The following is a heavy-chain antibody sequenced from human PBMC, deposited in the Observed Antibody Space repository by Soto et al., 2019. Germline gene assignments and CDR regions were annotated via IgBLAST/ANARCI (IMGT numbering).Heavy chain of an antibody. J-gene: IGHJ3*02. D-gene: IGHD4-17*01. V-gene: IGHV1-18*01. CDR2: ISAYNGNT. Sequence: GASVKVSCKASGYTFTSYGISWVRQAPGQGLEWMGWISAYNGNTNYAQKLQGRVTMTTDTSTSTAYMELRSLRSDDTAVYYCAREVHVATVTTYALDIWGQGTMVTVSS. CDR1: GYTFTSYG. CDR3: AREVHVATVTTYALDI.